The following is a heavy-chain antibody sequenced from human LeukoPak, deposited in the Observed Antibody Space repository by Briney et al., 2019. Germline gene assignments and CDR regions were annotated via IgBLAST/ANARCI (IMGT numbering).Heavy chain of an antibody. V-gene: IGHV3-21*01. D-gene: IGHD3-9*01. Sequence: PGGSLRLSSAASGFTFSSYSMNWVRQAPGKGLEWVSSISSSSSYIYYADSVKGRFTISRDNAKNSLYLQMNNLRAEDTAVYYCASDYDILTGYYEGFDAFDIWGQGTMVTVSS. CDR2: ISSSSSYI. CDR1: GFTFSSYS. J-gene: IGHJ3*02. CDR3: ASDYDILTGYYEGFDAFDI.